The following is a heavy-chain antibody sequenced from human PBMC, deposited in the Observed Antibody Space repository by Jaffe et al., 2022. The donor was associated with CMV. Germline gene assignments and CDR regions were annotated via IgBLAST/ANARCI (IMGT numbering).Heavy chain of an antibody. CDR3: AKGPRRTSAIVVVPPDY. D-gene: IGHD2-21*01. V-gene: IGHV3-9*01. J-gene: IGHJ4*02. Sequence: EVQLVESGGGLVQPGRSLRLSCAASGFTFDDYAMHWVRQAPGKGLEWVSGISWNSGSIGYADSVKGRFTISRDNAKNSLYLQMNSLRAEDTALYYCAKGPRRTSAIVVVPPDYWGQGTLVTVSS. CDR2: ISWNSGSI. CDR1: GFTFDDYA.